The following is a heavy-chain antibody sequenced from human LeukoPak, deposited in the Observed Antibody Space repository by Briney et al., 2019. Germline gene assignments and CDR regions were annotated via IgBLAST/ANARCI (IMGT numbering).Heavy chain of an antibody. Sequence: SETLSLTCAVSGGSFSDYWWSWIRQPPGKGLEWIGEIMRSGGTSYNPSLKSRVTISIDTSKNQFSLRLTSVTAADTAVYYCARWPVGYCSRTEWYEVDPWGQGILVTVSS. D-gene: IGHD2-2*01. CDR3: ARWPVGYCSRTEWYEVDP. CDR2: IMRSGGT. V-gene: IGHV4-34*12. CDR1: GGSFSDYW. J-gene: IGHJ5*02.